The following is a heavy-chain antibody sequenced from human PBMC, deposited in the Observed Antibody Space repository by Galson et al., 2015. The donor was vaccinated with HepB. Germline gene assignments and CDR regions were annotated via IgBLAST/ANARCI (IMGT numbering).Heavy chain of an antibody. CDR3: ATAGYTQGTAYCGGDCYFVSWFDP. CDR1: GYTLTELS. J-gene: IGHJ5*02. CDR2: FDPEDGET. V-gene: IGHV1-24*01. D-gene: IGHD2-21*02. Sequence: SVKVSCKVSGYTLTELSMHWVRQAPGKGLEWMGGFDPEDGETIYAQKFQGRVTMTEDTSTDTAYMELSSLRSEDTAVYYCATAGYTQGTAYCGGDCYFVSWFDPWGQGTLVTVSS.